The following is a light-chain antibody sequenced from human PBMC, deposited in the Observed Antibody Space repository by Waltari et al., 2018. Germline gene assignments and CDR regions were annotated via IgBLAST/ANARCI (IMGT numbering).Light chain of an antibody. V-gene: IGKV1-5*03. J-gene: IGKJ2*01. CDR3: QQYNSYSYT. CDR1: QSISSW. CDR2: KAS. Sequence: DIQMTQSPSTLSASVGDRVTITCRASQSISSWLAWYQHKPGKAPKILIYKASSLKNAGPSRFSGSGSGTEFTLTISSLQPDDFATYYCQQYNSYSYTFGQGTKLGIK.